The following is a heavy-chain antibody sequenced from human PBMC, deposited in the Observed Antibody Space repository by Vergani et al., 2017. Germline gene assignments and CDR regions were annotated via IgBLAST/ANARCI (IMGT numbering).Heavy chain of an antibody. V-gene: IGHV4-39*02. Sequence: QLQLQESGPGLVKPSETLSLTCTVSGGSISSSSYYWGWIRQPPEKGLEWIGIIYHVGSTYYNPSLKSRVTISVDTSKNQFSLKLSSVTAADTAVYYCARVQNGGYMDVWGKGTTVTVSS. D-gene: IGHD3-10*01. J-gene: IGHJ6*03. CDR1: GGSISSSSYY. CDR3: ARVQNGGYMDV. CDR2: IYHVGST.